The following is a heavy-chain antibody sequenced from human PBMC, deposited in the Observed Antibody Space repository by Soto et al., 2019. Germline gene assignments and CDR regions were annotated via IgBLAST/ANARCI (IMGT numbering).Heavy chain of an antibody. V-gene: IGHV4-30-4*01. J-gene: IGHJ2*01. Sequence: QVQLQESGPGLVKPSQTLSLTCTVPGGSISSGDYYWTWIRQPPGKGLEWIGYIYYSGRTNYNPYRSSRLTISVDTSKNQFSLNLSSVTAAAAAVYYCARIVESDYTIDFDLWGRGTLVTVSS. CDR1: GGSISSGDYY. CDR2: IYYSGRT. CDR3: ARIVESDYTIDFDL. D-gene: IGHD3-3*01.